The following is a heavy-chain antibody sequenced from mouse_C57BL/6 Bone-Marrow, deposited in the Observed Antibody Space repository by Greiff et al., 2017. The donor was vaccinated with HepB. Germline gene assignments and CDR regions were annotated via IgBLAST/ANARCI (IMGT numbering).Heavy chain of an antibody. CDR2: IYPRSGNT. Sequence: QVQLKESGAELARPGASVKLSCKASGYTFTSYGISWVKQRTGQGLEWIGEIYPRSGNTYYNEKFKGKATLTADKSSSTAYMELRSLTSEDSAVYFCARAHYYGSSYFDVWGTGTTVTVSS. V-gene: IGHV1-81*01. J-gene: IGHJ1*03. CDR1: GYTFTSYG. D-gene: IGHD1-1*01. CDR3: ARAHYYGSSYFDV.